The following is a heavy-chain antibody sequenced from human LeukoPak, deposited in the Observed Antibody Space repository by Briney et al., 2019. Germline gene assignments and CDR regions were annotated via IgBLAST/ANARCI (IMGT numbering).Heavy chain of an antibody. J-gene: IGHJ6*02. V-gene: IGHV3-53*01. D-gene: IGHD3-3*01. CDR3: ARGYDFWSGYYSYGMDV. CDR1: GFTVSSNY. Sequence: PGGSLRLSCAASGFTVSSNYMSWVRQAPGKGLEWVSVIYSGGSTYYADSVKGRFTISRDNSKNTLYLQMNSLRAEDTAVYYCARGYDFWSGYYSYGMDVWGQGTTVTVSS. CDR2: IYSGGST.